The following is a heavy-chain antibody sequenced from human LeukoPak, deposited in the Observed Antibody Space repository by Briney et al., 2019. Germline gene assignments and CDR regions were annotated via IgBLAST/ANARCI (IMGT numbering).Heavy chain of an antibody. CDR3: ARDQGGYDSSGYLGY. CDR2: IYYSGST. J-gene: IGHJ4*02. Sequence: SETLSLTCTVSGGSISSGDYYWSWIRQPPGNGLEWIGYIYYSGSTYYNPSLKSRVTISVDTSKNQFSLKLSSVTAADTAVYYCARDQGGYDSSGYLGYWGQGTLVTVSS. V-gene: IGHV4-30-4*08. D-gene: IGHD3-22*01. CDR1: GGSISSGDYY.